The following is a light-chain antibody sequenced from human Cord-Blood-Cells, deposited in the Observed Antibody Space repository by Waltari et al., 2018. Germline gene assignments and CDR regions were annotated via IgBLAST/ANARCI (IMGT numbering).Light chain of an antibody. CDR3: SSYTSSSRV. CDR1: SSDVGGYNY. Sequence: SALTQPASVSGSPGQSITISCTGTSSDVGGYNYVSWYQQHPGKAPKLMIYDVSNRPSGVSNSFSGSKSGNTASLTISGLQAEDEADYYCSSYTSSSRVFGGGTKLTVL. V-gene: IGLV2-14*01. J-gene: IGLJ3*02. CDR2: DVS.